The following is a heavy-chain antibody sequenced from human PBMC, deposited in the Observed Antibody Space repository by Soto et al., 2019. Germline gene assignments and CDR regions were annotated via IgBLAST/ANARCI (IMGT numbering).Heavy chain of an antibody. J-gene: IGHJ6*02. D-gene: IGHD3-22*01. CDR3: TRCGIRYHSIGYYLGIDGMDV. CDR2: TIPMFSTT. CDR1: GGTFNSYA. Sequence: QVQLVQSGAEVKKPESSVRVSCKASGGTFNSYAITWVRQAPGQGLEWMGGTIPMFSTTNYAEKFQGRVTITADESTNTADMELSSLRSEDTAVYYCTRCGIRYHSIGYYLGIDGMDVWGQGTTVIVSS. V-gene: IGHV1-69*12.